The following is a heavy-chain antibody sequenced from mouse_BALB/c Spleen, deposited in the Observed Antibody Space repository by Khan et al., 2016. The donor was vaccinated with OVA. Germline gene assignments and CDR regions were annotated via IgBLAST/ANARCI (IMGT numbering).Heavy chain of an antibody. V-gene: IGHV3-2*02. CDR2: ISYSGNT. Sequence: EVQLQESGPGLVKPSQSLSLTCTVTGYSITSDYAWNWIRQFPENKLEWMGFISYSGNTIYNPSLKSRISITRDTSKNQFFLQLNSVTTEDTARYYCARVYGGDFDYWGQGTTLTVSS. CDR1: GYSITSDYA. J-gene: IGHJ2*01. CDR3: ARVYGGDFDY. D-gene: IGHD1-1*01.